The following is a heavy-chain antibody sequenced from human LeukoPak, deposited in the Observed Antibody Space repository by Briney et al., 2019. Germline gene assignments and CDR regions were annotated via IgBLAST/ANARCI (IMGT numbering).Heavy chain of an antibody. D-gene: IGHD3-10*01. CDR3: ARGLSITMVRGVIIMGYYGMDV. CDR1: GGSFSGYY. Sequence: SETLSLTCAVYGGSFSGYYWSWIRQPPGKGLEWFGEINHSGSTNYNPSLKSRVTISVDTSKNQFSLKLSSVTAADTAVYYCARGLSITMVRGVIIMGYYGMDVWGQGTTVTVSS. V-gene: IGHV4-34*01. J-gene: IGHJ6*02. CDR2: INHSGST.